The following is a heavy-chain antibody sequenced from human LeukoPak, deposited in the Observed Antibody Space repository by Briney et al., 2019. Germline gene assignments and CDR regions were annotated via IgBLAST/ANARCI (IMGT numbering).Heavy chain of an antibody. V-gene: IGHV3-7*01. CDR1: GFTFRTYW. CDR3: ARDGDWCGEFYDY. CDR2: IKTDGSEK. Sequence: GGSLRLSCAASGFTFRTYWMSWVRQAPGKGLEWVANIKTDGSEKHYVDSVKGRFTISRDNAKNSLYLQMNSLRAEDTAVYHCARDGDWCGEFYDYWGQGTLVTVSS. J-gene: IGHJ4*02. D-gene: IGHD3-10*01.